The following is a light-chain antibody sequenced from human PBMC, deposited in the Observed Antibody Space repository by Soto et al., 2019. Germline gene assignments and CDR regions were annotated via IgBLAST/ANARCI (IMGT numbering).Light chain of an antibody. J-gene: IGKJ4*01. CDR2: KAS. V-gene: IGKV1-5*03. Sequence: DLQMTQSPSTLSASVGDRVTITCRASQSINNWLAWYQQKPGKAPKLLISKASNLKSVVPSRFSGTGSGTDFTLTISSLQPDDFASYYCQQYDSSPFTFGGGTKV. CDR3: QQYDSSPFT. CDR1: QSINNW.